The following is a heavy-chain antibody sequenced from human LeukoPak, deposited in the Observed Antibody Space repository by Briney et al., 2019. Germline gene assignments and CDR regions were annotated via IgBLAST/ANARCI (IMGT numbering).Heavy chain of an antibody. J-gene: IGHJ3*02. CDR3: ARGLVGATLFFGHAFDI. CDR2: INHRGST. V-gene: IGHV4-34*01. D-gene: IGHD1-26*01. CDR1: GGSFSGYY. Sequence: SETLSLTCGVCGGSFSGYYWSWIRQPPGKGLEWIGEINHRGSTNYNPSLKSRVTISVDTSKNQFSLKLSSVTAADTAVYYCARGLVGATLFFGHAFDIWGQGTMVTVSS.